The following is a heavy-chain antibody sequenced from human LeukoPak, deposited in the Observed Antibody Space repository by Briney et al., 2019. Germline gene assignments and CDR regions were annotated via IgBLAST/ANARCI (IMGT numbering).Heavy chain of an antibody. CDR3: AKDRYYYYDSSGHFDY. V-gene: IGHV3-23*01. CDR2: ISGSGGST. J-gene: IGHJ4*02. D-gene: IGHD3-22*01. CDR1: GFTFSSYA. Sequence: GGSLRLSCAASGFTFSSYAMSWVRQAPGKGLEWVPAISGSGGSTYYADSVKGRFTISRDNSKNTLYLQMNSLRAEDTAVYYCAKDRYYYYDSSGHFDYWGQGTLVTVSS.